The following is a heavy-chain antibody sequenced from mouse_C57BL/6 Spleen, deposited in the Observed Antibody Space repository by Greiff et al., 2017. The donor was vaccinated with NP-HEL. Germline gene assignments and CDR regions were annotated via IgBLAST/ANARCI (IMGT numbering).Heavy chain of an antibody. CDR3: ARLKDDYDEGAWFDY. J-gene: IGHJ3*01. CDR1: GYTFTDYN. Sequence: EVKVVESGPELVKPGASVKMSCKASGYTFTDYNMHWVKQSHGKSLEWIGYINPNNGGTSYNQKFKGKATLTVNKSSSTAYMELRSLTSDESAVYYCARLKDDYDEGAWFDYWGQGTLVTVSA. V-gene: IGHV1-22*01. CDR2: INPNNGGT. D-gene: IGHD2-4*01.